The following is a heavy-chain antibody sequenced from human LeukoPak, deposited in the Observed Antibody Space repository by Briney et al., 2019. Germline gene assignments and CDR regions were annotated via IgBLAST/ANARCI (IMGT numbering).Heavy chain of an antibody. Sequence: SVKVSCKASGGTFSSYAISWVRQALGQGLEWMGGIIPIFGTANYAQKSQGRVTITADESTSTAYMELSSLRSEDTAVYYCARVGYSGYDWFYFDYWGQGTLVTVSS. CDR2: IIPIFGTA. J-gene: IGHJ4*02. V-gene: IGHV1-69*13. CDR3: ARVGYSGYDWFYFDY. D-gene: IGHD5-12*01. CDR1: GGTFSSYA.